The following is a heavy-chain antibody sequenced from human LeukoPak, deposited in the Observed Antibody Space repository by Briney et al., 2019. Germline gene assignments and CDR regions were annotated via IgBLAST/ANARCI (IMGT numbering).Heavy chain of an antibody. V-gene: IGHV4-31*03. CDR2: IYYSGST. J-gene: IGHJ4*02. D-gene: IGHD7-27*01. Sequence: SETLSLTCTVSGGSISSGGYYWSWIRQHPGKGLEWIGYIYYSGSTYYNPSLKSRVTISVDTSKNQSSLKLSSVTAADTAVYYCARNSANWDQKGDYWGQGTLVTVSS. CDR3: ARNSANWDQKGDY. CDR1: GGSISSGGYY.